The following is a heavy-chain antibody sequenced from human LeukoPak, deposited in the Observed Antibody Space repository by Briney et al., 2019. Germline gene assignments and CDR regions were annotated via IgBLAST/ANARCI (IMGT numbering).Heavy chain of an antibody. Sequence: GGSLRLSCAASGFTVSSNYMSWVRQAPGKGLEWVSVIYSGGSTYYADSVKGRFTISRDNSKNTLYLQMNTLRAEDTAVYYCATQSGVTCSGTSCYIGYWGQGTLVTVSS. CDR3: ATQSGVTCSGTSCYIGY. CDR1: GFTVSSNY. CDR2: IYSGGST. D-gene: IGHD2-2*02. V-gene: IGHV3-53*01. J-gene: IGHJ4*02.